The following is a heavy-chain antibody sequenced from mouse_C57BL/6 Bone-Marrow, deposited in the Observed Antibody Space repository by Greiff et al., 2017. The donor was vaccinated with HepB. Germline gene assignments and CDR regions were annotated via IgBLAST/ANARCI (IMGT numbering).Heavy chain of an antibody. Sequence: EVQRVESGGGLVKPGGSLKLSCAASGFTFSSYAMSWVRQTPEKRLEWVATISDGGSYTYYPDNVKGRFTISRDNAKNNLYLQMSHLKYEDTAMYYCARAYYYGPKGGYFDVWGTGTTVTVSS. CDR3: ARAYYYGPKGGYFDV. J-gene: IGHJ1*03. CDR2: ISDGGSYT. CDR1: GFTFSSYA. V-gene: IGHV5-4*01. D-gene: IGHD1-1*01.